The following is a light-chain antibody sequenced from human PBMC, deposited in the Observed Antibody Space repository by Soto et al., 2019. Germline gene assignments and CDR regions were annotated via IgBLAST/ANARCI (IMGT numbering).Light chain of an antibody. CDR2: SDN. Sequence: QSVLTQPPSASGTPGQRVTISCSGSSSNIGTNTVIWYQQLPGAAPKLLIYSDNQRPSGVPDRFSGSKSGTPASLAISGLQSEDEADYFCAAWDVSLVVFGGGTQLTVL. CDR3: AAWDVSLVV. CDR1: SSNIGTNT. V-gene: IGLV1-44*01. J-gene: IGLJ2*01.